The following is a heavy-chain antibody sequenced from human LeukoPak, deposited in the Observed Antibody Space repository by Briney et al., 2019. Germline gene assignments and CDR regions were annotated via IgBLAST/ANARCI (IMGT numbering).Heavy chain of an antibody. CDR3: TRVHYYEGGRLDY. D-gene: IGHD3-22*01. V-gene: IGHV1-2*02. CDR1: GYTFSGYY. Sequence: GASVKVSCKASGYTFSGYYMHWVRQAPGQGLEWMGWINLNTGGTNYPQKFQGRVTMTRDTSTNTVYMELRRLRPDDTALYFCTRVHYYEGGRLDYWGQGTLVTVSS. J-gene: IGHJ4*02. CDR2: INLNTGGT.